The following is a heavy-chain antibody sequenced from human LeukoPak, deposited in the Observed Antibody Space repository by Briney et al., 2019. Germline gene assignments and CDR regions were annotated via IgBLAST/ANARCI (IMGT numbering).Heavy chain of an antibody. J-gene: IGHJ4*02. CDR2: IDPNSGAT. Sequence: GAPVKVSCKASGGTFSSYAVSWVRQAPGQGLDWMAWIDPNSGATNYAQKFQGRVTMTRDTSIITAYMELSRLRSDDTAVYYCARGLRVSPAFDYWGQGTLVTVSS. D-gene: IGHD2-2*01. CDR1: GGTFSSYA. V-gene: IGHV1-2*02. CDR3: ARGLRVSPAFDY.